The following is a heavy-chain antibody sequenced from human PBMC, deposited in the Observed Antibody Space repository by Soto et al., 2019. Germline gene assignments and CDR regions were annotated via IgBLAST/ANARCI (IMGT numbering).Heavy chain of an antibody. D-gene: IGHD3-10*01. Sequence: EVQLVESGGGLVQPGRSLRLSCAASGFTFSSYDMHWVRQATGKGLEWVSAIGTAGDTDYPGSVKGRFTISRENAKNSLYLQMNSLRAEDTAVYYCARELYGSGSYGAFDIWGQGTMVTVSS. V-gene: IGHV3-13*01. CDR1: GFTFSSYD. CDR2: IGTAGDT. CDR3: ARELYGSGSYGAFDI. J-gene: IGHJ3*02.